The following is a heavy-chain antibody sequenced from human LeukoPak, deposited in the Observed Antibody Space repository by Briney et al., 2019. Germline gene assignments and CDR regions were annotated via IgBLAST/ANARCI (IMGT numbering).Heavy chain of an antibody. Sequence: ASVKVSCKASGYRFTGHYMHWVRQAPGQGLEWMGWINPNSGGTNYAQKFQGRVTMTRDTFISTAYMEVNSLRFDDTAVYYCARGDMIDGDWGQGHLVTVSS. V-gene: IGHV1-2*02. J-gene: IGHJ4*02. CDR3: ARGDMIDGD. CDR1: GYRFTGHY. D-gene: IGHD3-22*01. CDR2: INPNSGGT.